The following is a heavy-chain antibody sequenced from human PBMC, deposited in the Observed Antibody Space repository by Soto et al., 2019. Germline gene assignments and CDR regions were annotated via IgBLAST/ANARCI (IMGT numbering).Heavy chain of an antibody. D-gene: IGHD3-10*01. Sequence: EVQLLESGGGLVQPGGSLRLSCAASGFTFISYAMRWVRQAPGKGLEWVSAISGSGGSTYYGDSVKGRFTISRDNSKNTLYLQMKSLRAEDTAVYYCAKDVLLWFGELDYYYMDVWGKGTTVTVSS. CDR3: AKDVLLWFGELDYYYMDV. J-gene: IGHJ6*03. V-gene: IGHV3-23*01. CDR2: ISGSGGST. CDR1: GFTFISYA.